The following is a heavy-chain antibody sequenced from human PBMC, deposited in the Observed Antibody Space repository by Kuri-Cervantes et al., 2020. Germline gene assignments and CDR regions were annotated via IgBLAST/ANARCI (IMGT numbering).Heavy chain of an antibody. J-gene: IGHJ6*02. D-gene: IGHD5-12*01. CDR3: ARDSRDIVAYYYYYGMDV. CDR2: ISAYNGNT. Sequence: GGSLRLSCKASGYTFTSYGISWVRQAPGQGLEWMGWISAYNGNTNYAQKLQGRVTMTTDTSTSTAYMELRSLRSDDTAVYYCARDSRDIVAYYYYYGMDVWGQGTTVTVSS. CDR1: GYTFTSYG. V-gene: IGHV1-18*01.